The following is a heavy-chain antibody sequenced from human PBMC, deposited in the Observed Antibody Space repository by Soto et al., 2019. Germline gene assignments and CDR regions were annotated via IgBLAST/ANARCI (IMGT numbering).Heavy chain of an antibody. V-gene: IGHV3-11*06. D-gene: IGHD2-15*01. Sequence: PGGSLRLSCGASGFTFSDYYMSWIRQAPGKGLEWVSYISSSSSYTNYADSVKGRFTISRDNAKNSLYLQMNSLRAEDTAVYYCARVGKAVAATAWSKWFDPWRQLAMVTVSS. CDR3: ARVGKAVAATAWSKWFDP. CDR2: ISSSSSYT. J-gene: IGHJ5*02. CDR1: GFTFSDYY.